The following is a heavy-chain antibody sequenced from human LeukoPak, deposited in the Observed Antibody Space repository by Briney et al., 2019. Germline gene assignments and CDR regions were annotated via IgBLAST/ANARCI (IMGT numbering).Heavy chain of an antibody. V-gene: IGHV3-30*04. CDR3: AREVRLPHNDALIHRRALDV. J-gene: IGHJ3*01. CDR1: GFTFSMYS. CDR2: ISDDGNFK. D-gene: IGHD3-16*01. Sequence: GGSLRLSCVASGFTFSMYSMHWVRQAPGKGLEWLAIISDDGNFKYYGDSVKGRFTVSRDNTKNTLYLQMNSLRPEDSAVFYCAREVRLPHNDALIHRRALDVWGQGTMVTVSS.